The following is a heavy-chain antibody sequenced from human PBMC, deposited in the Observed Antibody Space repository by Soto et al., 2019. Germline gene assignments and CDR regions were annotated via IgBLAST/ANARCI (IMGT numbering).Heavy chain of an antibody. V-gene: IGHV3-7*01. CDR2: IKQDGTEK. CDR3: VRGGGHVDS. J-gene: IGHJ4*02. Sequence: EVQLVEAGGDLVQPGGSLRLSCAASGFTFSSYWMSWVRQAPGKGLEWVASIKQDGTEKYYVDSVEGRFSISRDNPKNSLYLQIHGLRAGDTAVYYCVRGGGHVDSWGQGALVTVSS. CDR1: GFTFSSYW. D-gene: IGHD2-15*01.